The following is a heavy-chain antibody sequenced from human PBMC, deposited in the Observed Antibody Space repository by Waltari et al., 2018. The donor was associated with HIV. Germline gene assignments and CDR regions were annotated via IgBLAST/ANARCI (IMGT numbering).Heavy chain of an antibody. CDR1: GFRVTNYW. Sequence: EVQLVQSGGGLIKPGGSLRLSCAASGFRVTNYWTHWLRQSPVKGQVLFSRINIDGSTIDCADTLEGRFTISRDSAKNTLCRQMKRLREEDTAVDYGSRDTFGEYDFWGQGALVTVSS. CDR3: SRDTFGEYDF. J-gene: IGHJ4*02. V-gene: IGHV3-74*01. D-gene: IGHD3-3*01. CDR2: INIDGSTI.